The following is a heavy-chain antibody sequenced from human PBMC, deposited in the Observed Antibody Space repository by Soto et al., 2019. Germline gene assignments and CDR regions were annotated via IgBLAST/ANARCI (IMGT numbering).Heavy chain of an antibody. CDR3: VREASSSGLHLDH. Sequence: EVQLLESGGHLVQPGGSLRLSCAASGFIFSNYAMSWVRQAPGKGLEWVSFISGSGSSTYYADSVKGRFTISRGNSQNTLYLQMNSLRAEDAAVYYCVREASSSGLHLDHWGRGTLVTVSS. CDR2: ISGSGSST. V-gene: IGHV3-23*01. CDR1: GFIFSNYA. D-gene: IGHD6-6*01. J-gene: IGHJ4*02.